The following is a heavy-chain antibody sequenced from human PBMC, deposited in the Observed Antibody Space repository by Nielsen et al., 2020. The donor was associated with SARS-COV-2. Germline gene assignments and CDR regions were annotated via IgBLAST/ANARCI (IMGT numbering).Heavy chain of an antibody. Sequence: GESLKISCAASGFTFSSYDMHWVRQATGKGLEWVSTISTAGDTYYPGSVKGRFTVSRENAKNSLYLQMNSLRAGDTAVYYCARDLYYYGPLDYWGQGTLVTVSS. CDR3: ARDLYYYGPLDY. D-gene: IGHD3-10*01. V-gene: IGHV3-13*01. CDR2: ISTAGDT. J-gene: IGHJ4*02. CDR1: GFTFSSYD.